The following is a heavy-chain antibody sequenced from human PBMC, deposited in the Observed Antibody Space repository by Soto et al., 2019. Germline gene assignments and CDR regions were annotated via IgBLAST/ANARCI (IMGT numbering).Heavy chain of an antibody. CDR1: GGTVSSGSYY. CDR3: ARGTTDYYYYMDV. CDR2: IYYSGST. V-gene: IGHV4-39*01. J-gene: IGHJ6*03. Sequence: SETLSLTCTVSGGTVSSGSYYWSWIRQPPGKGLEWIGSIYYSGSTNYNPSLKSRVTISVDTSKNQFSLKLSSVTAADTAVYYCARGTTDYYYYMDVWGKGTTVTVSS. D-gene: IGHD1-7*01.